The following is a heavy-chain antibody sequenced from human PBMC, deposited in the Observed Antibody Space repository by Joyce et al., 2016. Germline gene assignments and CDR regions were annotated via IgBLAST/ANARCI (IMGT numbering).Heavy chain of an antibody. V-gene: IGHV1-24*01. Sequence: QVHLVQSGAEVKKPGASVKVSCKVSGYTLTESSIHWGRQAPGKGLERMGGFDAEDGGTTYAQQFQDRLTLTEDASTDTAFMELNSLRSEDTAMYYCATDSDSGGSQIGGFEIWGKGTVVSVSS. CDR3: ATDSDSGGSQIGGFEI. CDR1: GYTLTESS. J-gene: IGHJ3*02. CDR2: FDAEDGGT. D-gene: IGHD3-22*01.